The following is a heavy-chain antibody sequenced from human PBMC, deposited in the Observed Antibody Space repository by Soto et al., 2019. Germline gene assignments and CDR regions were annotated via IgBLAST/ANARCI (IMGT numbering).Heavy chain of an antibody. CDR2: FFYTGST. Sequence: SETLSLTCTVSDGSISAYYWSWIRQPPGKGLEWLGYFFYTGSTNHNPSLKGRVTISLDMSNNQFSLSLSSVTAADTAMYYCAKSRDGYNLNPIDDWAQGFAVTVSA. CDR3: AKSRDGYNLNPIDD. J-gene: IGHJ4*02. D-gene: IGHD5-12*01. CDR1: DGSISAYY. V-gene: IGHV4-59*01.